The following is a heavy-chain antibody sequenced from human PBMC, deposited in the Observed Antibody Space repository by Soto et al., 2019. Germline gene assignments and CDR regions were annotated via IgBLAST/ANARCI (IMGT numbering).Heavy chain of an antibody. Sequence: QVQLVQSGAEVKKPGASVKVSCKASGYTFTSYDINWVRQATGQGLEWTGWMNPNSGNTGYAQKFQGRVTMTRNTSLSTAYMELSSLRSEDTAVYYCARVLKVVSPPSLGFWGQGTLVTVSS. CDR3: ARVLKVVSPPSLGF. D-gene: IGHD3-22*01. V-gene: IGHV1-8*01. CDR1: GYTFTSYD. CDR2: MNPNSGNT. J-gene: IGHJ4*02.